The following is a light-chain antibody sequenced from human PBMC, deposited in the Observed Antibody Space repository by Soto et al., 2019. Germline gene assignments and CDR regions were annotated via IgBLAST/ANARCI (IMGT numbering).Light chain of an antibody. V-gene: IGKV3-11*01. CDR2: GVS. CDR3: QQRSVWPPVI. Sequence: EIVLTQSPATLSLSRGERATLSCRASPSVSGYLAWYQQKPGQAPRLLIYGVSNRAPGIPARFSGSGSGTDFTLTISSLEPEDFAVYYCQQRSVWPPVIFGPGTKVDIK. CDR1: PSVSGY. J-gene: IGKJ3*01.